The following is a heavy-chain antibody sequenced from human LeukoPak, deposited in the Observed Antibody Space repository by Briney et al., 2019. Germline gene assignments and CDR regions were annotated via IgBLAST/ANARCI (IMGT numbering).Heavy chain of an antibody. V-gene: IGHV3-66*02. CDR2: IYSGGST. J-gene: IGHJ4*02. CDR1: GFTVSSNY. Sequence: GGSLTLSCAASGFTVSSNYMSWVRQAPGKGLEWVSVIYSGGSTYFADSVKGRFTISRDNSKNTLYLQMNSLRAEDTAVYYCAGSYDSSGYYTKAFDYWGQGTLVTVSS. CDR3: AGSYDSSGYYTKAFDY. D-gene: IGHD3-22*01.